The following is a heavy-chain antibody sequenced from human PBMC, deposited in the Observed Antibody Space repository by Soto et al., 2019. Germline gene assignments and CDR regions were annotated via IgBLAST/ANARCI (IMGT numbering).Heavy chain of an antibody. CDR1: GVSFSGYY. J-gene: IGHJ6*02. Sequence: SETLSLSCAVYGVSFSGYYWRCVPQSPGKGLEWIGEINRSGSTNYNPSLKSRVTISVDTSKNQFSLKLSSVTAADTAVYYCARGRGQQLVLYYNYYGMDVWGQGTTVT. CDR2: INRSGST. CDR3: ARGRGQQLVLYYNYYGMDV. V-gene: IGHV4-34*01. D-gene: IGHD6-13*01.